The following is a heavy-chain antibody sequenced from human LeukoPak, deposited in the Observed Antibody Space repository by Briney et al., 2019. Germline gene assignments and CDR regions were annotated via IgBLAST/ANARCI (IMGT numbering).Heavy chain of an antibody. D-gene: IGHD2-15*01. J-gene: IGHJ6*02. Sequence: SETLSLTCTVSGGSISSYYWSWIQQPPGKGLEWIGYIYYSGSTNYNPSPKSRVTISVDTSKNQFSLKLSSVTAADTAVYYCARSPGYCSGGSCLKTGDYYYGMDVWGQGTTVTVSS. CDR1: GGSISSYY. CDR2: IYYSGST. V-gene: IGHV4-59*01. CDR3: ARSPGYCSGGSCLKTGDYYYGMDV.